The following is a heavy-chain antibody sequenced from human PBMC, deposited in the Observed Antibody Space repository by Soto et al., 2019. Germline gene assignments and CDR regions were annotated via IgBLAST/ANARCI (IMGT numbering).Heavy chain of an antibody. J-gene: IGHJ4*02. CDR1: CCSISSSSFY. D-gene: IGHD3-10*01. V-gene: IGHV4-39*01. CDR2: IYYSGST. CDR3: ARPGNYGSGSYLYYLDY. Sequence: PSETLSLTCPVSCCSISSSSFYWGWIRQPPGKGLEWIGSIYYSGSTYYNPSLKSRVTISVDTSKNQFSLKLSSVTAADTAVYYCARPGNYGSGSYLYYLDYWGQGTLVTVSS.